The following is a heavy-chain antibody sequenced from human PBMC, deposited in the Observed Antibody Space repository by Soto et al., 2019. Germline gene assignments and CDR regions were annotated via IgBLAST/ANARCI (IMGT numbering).Heavy chain of an antibody. V-gene: IGHV4-31*03. CDR1: GGSISSGGYY. CDR2: IYYSGST. J-gene: IGHJ3*02. CDR3: ARDSAWEVAASNAFDI. D-gene: IGHD2-15*01. Sequence: SETLSLTCTVSGGSISSGGYYWSWIRQHPGKGLEWIGYIYYSGSTYYNPSLKSRVTISVDTSKNQFSLKLSSVTAADTAVYYCARDSAWEVAASNAFDIWGQGTMVTVSS.